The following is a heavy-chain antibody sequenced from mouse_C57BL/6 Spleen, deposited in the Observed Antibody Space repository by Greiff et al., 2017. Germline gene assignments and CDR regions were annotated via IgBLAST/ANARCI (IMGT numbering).Heavy chain of an antibody. CDR3: ARHGDYDVAWFAY. J-gene: IGHJ3*01. Sequence: EVKLQESGGDLVKPGGSLKLSCAASGFTFSSYGMSWVRQTPDKRLEWVATISSGGSYTYYPDSVKGRFTISRDNAKNTLYLQMSSLKSEDTAMYYCARHGDYDVAWFAYWGQGTLVTVSA. CDR2: ISSGGSYT. CDR1: GFTFSSYG. D-gene: IGHD2-4*01. V-gene: IGHV5-6*01.